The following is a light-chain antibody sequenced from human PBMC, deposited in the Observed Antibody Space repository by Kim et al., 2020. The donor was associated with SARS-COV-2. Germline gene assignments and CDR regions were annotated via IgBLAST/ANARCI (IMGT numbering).Light chain of an antibody. J-gene: IGLJ2*01. CDR3: QTWGSGIGV. CDR2: LYSDGRH. Sequence: LTCTQPTEQTHTADARLQQEPGKGPRYLMRLYSDGRHTKGGGIPDRFSGSTSGSEYSLTISSRQSEDEADYYCQTWGSGIGVFGGGTQLTVL. V-gene: IGLV4-69*01. CDR1: TEQTHTA.